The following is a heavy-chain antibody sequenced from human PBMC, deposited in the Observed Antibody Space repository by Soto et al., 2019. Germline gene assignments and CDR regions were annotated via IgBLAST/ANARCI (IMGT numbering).Heavy chain of an antibody. V-gene: IGHV4-59*12. CDR2: IYYSGST. J-gene: IGHJ5*02. CDR3: ARSVDP. Sequence: SETLSLTCIVSGGSMSSYYWSWIRQHPGKGLEWIGYIYYSGSTNYHPSLKSRVTISIDTSKNQFSLKLNSVTAADTAVYYCARSVDPWGQGTLVTVSS. CDR1: GGSMSSYY.